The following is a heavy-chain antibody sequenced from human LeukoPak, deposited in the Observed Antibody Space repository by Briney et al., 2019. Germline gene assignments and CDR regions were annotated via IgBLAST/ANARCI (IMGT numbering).Heavy chain of an antibody. D-gene: IGHD3-3*01. CDR2: ISAYNGNT. CDR3: ARDKNYDFWSGYYVD. CDR1: GYTFTSDG. V-gene: IGHV1-18*01. J-gene: IGHJ4*02. Sequence: AAVRVSLKASGYTFTSDGISWVRQAPGQGGEWVGWISAYNGNTNYAQKLQGRVTMTTDTSTSTAYMELRSLRSDDTAVYYCARDKNYDFWSGYYVDWGQGTLVTVSS.